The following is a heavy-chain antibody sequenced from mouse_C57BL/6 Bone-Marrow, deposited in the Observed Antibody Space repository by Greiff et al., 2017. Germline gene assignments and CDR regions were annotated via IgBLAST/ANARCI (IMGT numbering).Heavy chain of an antibody. CDR3: TTCLYYGGRGCMDY. V-gene: IGHV14-4*01. D-gene: IGHD1-1*01. J-gene: IGHJ4*01. CDR2: IDPENGDT. CDR1: GFNIKDDY. Sequence: VQLQQSGAELVRPGASVKLSCTASGFNIKDDYMHWVKQRPEQGLEWIGWIDPENGDTEYASKFQGKATITADTSSNTAYLPLSSLTSEDTAVYYCTTCLYYGGRGCMDYWGQGTSVTVSS.